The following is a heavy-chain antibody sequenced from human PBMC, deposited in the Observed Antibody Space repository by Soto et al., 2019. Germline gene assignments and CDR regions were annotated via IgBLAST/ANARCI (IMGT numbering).Heavy chain of an antibody. CDR2: IYYSGST. CDR3: ARLHGYCISSSCHGHYAMDV. Sequence: QLQLQESGPGLVKPSETLSLTCTVSSAPVSSSTYTWGWIRQPPGNGLEWIGSIYYSGSTYSNPSINSRATVSVATYKNQFSLKVTSVTAADTAVYYCARLHGYCISSSCHGHYAMDVWGQGTTVTVSS. D-gene: IGHD2-2*01. V-gene: IGHV4-39*01. J-gene: IGHJ6*02. CDR1: SAPVSSSTYT.